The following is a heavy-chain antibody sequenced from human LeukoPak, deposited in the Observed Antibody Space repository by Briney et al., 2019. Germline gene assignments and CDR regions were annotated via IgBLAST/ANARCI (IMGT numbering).Heavy chain of an antibody. Sequence: GGSLRLSCAASGFTVRSNYMSWVRQAPGKGLEWVSVIYSGGSTYYADSVKGRFTISRDNSKNTLYLQMNSLRAEDTAVYYCARGYSSGWYGCPFDYWGHGTLVTVSS. V-gene: IGHV3-53*01. J-gene: IGHJ4*01. CDR3: ARGYSSGWYGCPFDY. CDR1: GFTVRSNY. CDR2: IYSGGST. D-gene: IGHD6-19*01.